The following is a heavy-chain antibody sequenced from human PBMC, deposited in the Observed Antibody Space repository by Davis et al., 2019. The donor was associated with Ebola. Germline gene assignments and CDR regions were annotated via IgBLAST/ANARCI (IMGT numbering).Heavy chain of an antibody. CDR3: ARIRIAAARRWFDP. V-gene: IGHV4-59*08. Sequence: PSETLSLTCTVSGGSISSYYWSWIRQPPGKGLEWIGYIYYSGSTNYNPSLKSRVTISVDTSKNQFSLKLSSVTAADTAVYYCARIRIAAARRWFDPWGQGTLVTVSS. CDR2: IYYSGST. D-gene: IGHD6-13*01. J-gene: IGHJ5*02. CDR1: GGSISSYY.